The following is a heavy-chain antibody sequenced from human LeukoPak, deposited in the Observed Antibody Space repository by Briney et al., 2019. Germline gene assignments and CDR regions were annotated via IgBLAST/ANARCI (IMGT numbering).Heavy chain of an antibody. V-gene: IGHV3-23*01. CDR3: AKGSYYDILTGYYLDY. CDR1: GFTFSNYA. D-gene: IGHD3-9*01. J-gene: IGHJ4*02. Sequence: GGSLRLSCAASGFTFSNYAMSWVRQAPGKGLEWVSAISGSGGSTYYADSVKGRSTISRDNYKNTLYLQMNSLRAEDTAVYYCAKGSYYDILTGYYLDYWGQGTLVTVSS. CDR2: ISGSGGST.